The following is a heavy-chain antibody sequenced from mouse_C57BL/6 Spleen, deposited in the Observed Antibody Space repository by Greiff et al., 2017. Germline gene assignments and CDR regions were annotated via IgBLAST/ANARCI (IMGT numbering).Heavy chain of an antibody. D-gene: IGHD2-4*01. CDR1: GYTFTSYW. J-gene: IGHJ4*01. CDR2: INPSNGGT. CDR3: ANDYPSDYAMDY. Sequence: VKLKQPGTELVKPGASVKLSCKASGYTFTSYWMHWVKQRPGQGLEWIGNINPSNGGTNYNEKFKSKATLTVDKSSSTAYMQLSSLTSEDSAVYYWANDYPSDYAMDYWGQGTSVTVSS. V-gene: IGHV1-53*01.